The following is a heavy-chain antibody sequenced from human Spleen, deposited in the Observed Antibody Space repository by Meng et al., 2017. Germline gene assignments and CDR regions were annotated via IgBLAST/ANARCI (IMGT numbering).Heavy chain of an antibody. CDR3: AKVLFGFLRLDPLDY. D-gene: IGHD2/OR15-2a*01. V-gene: IGHV3-23*01. Sequence: SVKGRCTISRDNSKNTLYLQMNSLRAEDTAVYYCAKVLFGFLRLDPLDYWGQGTLVTVSS. J-gene: IGHJ4*02.